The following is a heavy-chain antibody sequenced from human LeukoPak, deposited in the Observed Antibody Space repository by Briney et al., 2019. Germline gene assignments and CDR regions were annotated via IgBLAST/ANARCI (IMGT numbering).Heavy chain of an antibody. CDR1: GGSISSGSYY. J-gene: IGHJ5*02. CDR3: ARITITMMNWFDP. V-gene: IGHV4-39*01. Sequence: SETLSLTCTVSGGSISSGSYYWSWIRQPPGKGLEWIGSLYYSGSTYYNPSLKGRVTISVDTAKNQFSLKLSSVTAADTAVYYCARITITMMNWFDPWGQGTLVTVSS. CDR2: LYYSGST. D-gene: IGHD3-22*01.